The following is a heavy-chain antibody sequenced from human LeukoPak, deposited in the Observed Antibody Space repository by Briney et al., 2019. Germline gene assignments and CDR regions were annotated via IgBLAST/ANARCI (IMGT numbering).Heavy chain of an antibody. CDR3: ARASTTVPNLLDH. V-gene: IGHV3-64*04. J-gene: IGHJ4*02. Sequence: GGSLRLSCSASGFTFSNYPMHWVRQAPGKGLEYVSAINTNGDNTYYADSVKGRFTISRDNSKNTLYLQTSSLRVEDTAVYYCARASTTVPNLLDHWGRGTLVTVSS. D-gene: IGHD4-17*01. CDR2: INTNGDNT. CDR1: GFTFSNYP.